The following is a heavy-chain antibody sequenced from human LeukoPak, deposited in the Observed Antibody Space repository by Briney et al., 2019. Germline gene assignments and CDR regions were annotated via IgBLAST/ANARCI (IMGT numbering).Heavy chain of an antibody. CDR1: GYTFTTYG. V-gene: IGHV1-2*02. D-gene: IGHD3-10*01. J-gene: IGHJ4*02. CDR2: INPNSGGT. CDR3: ARRTVQRWGFAEYYFDY. Sequence: ASVKVSCKTSGYTFTTYGISWVRQAPGQGLEWMGWINPNSGGTNYAQKFQGRVTMTRDTSISTAYMELSRLRSDDTAVYYCARRTVQRWGFAEYYFDYWGQGTLVTVSS.